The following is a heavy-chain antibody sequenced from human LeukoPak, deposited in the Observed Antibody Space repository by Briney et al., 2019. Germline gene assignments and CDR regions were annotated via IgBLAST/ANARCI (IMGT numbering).Heavy chain of an antibody. CDR2: IYYGGST. CDR1: GGSVSDYY. V-gene: IGHV4-59*02. D-gene: IGHD3-10*01. CDR3: ARDPLGESDY. J-gene: IGHJ4*02. Sequence: SETLSLTCTVSGGSVSDYYWNWIRQPPGKGLEWIGYIYYGGSTNYNPSLKSRVTISVDTSKNQFSLKLSSVTAADTAVYYCARDPLGESDYWGQGTLVTVSS.